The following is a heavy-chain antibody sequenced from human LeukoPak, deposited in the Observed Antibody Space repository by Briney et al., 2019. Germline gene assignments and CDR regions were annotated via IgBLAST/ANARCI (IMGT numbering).Heavy chain of an antibody. V-gene: IGHV4-39*01. CDR3: ARVGYYYDSSGYYNDY. Sequence: SETLSLTCTVSGGSISSSSYYWGWIRQPPGKGLEWTGSIYYSGSTYYNPSLKSRVTISVDTSKNQFSLKLSSVTAADTAVYYCARVGYYYDSSGYYNDYWGQGTLVTVSS. CDR1: GGSISSSSYY. D-gene: IGHD3-22*01. CDR2: IYYSGST. J-gene: IGHJ4*02.